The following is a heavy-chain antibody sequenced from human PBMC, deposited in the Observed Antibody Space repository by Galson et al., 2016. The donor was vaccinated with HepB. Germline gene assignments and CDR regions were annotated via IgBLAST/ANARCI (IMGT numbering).Heavy chain of an antibody. Sequence: SVKVSCKASGYTFTTYDINWVRQAPGQGLEWVGWMNPKSGNTGYAQKFQGRVTMTRNTSNRTAHMELSSLTSEDTAVYYCARGYNWSYRGNYFDYWSQGTLVTVSS. D-gene: IGHD1-26*01. CDR3: ARGYNWSYRGNYFDY. CDR1: GYTFTTYD. CDR2: MNPKSGNT. J-gene: IGHJ4*02. V-gene: IGHV1-8*01.